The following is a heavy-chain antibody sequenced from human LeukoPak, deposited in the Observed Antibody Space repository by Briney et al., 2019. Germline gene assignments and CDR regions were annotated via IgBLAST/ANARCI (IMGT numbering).Heavy chain of an antibody. CDR2: TNHSGST. CDR3: ARGYQLLHSYNWFDP. CDR1: GGSISSYY. Sequence: SETLSLTCTVSGGSISSYYWSWIRQPPGKGLEWIGETNHSGSTNYNPSLKSRVTISVDTSKNQFSLKLSSVTAADTAVYYCARGYQLLHSYNWFDPWGQGTLVTVSS. D-gene: IGHD2-2*01. V-gene: IGHV4-34*01. J-gene: IGHJ5*02.